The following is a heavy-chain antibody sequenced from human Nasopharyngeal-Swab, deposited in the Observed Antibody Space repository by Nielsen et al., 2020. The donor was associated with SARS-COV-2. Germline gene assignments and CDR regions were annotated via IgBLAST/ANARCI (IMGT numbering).Heavy chain of an antibody. CDR3: TSQQTPLGYCTNGVCYPDYYYGMDV. CDR2: IWYDGSNK. CDR1: GFTFSSYG. Sequence: GESLKISCTASGFTFSSYGMHWVRQAPGKGLEWVAVIWYDGSNKYYADSVKGRFTISRDNSKNTLYLQMNSLRAEDTAVYYCTSQQTPLGYCTNGVCYPDYYYGMDVWGQGTTVTVSS. V-gene: IGHV3-33*01. D-gene: IGHD2-8*01. J-gene: IGHJ6*02.